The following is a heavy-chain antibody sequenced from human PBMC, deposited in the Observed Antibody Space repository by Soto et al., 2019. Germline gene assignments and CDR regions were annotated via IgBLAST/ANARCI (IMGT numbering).Heavy chain of an antibody. D-gene: IGHD3-9*01. Sequence: ASGKVSCKASGYTFTSYGISWVRQAPGQGLEWMGWISAYNGNTNYAQKLQGRVTMTTDTSTSTAYMELRSLRSDDTAVYYCARDYDILTGYMSYYFDYWGQGTLVTVSS. CDR3: ARDYDILTGYMSYYFDY. CDR2: ISAYNGNT. CDR1: GYTFTSYG. J-gene: IGHJ4*02. V-gene: IGHV1-18*04.